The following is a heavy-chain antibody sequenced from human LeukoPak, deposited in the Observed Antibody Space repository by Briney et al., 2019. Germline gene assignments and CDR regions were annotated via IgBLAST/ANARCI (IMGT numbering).Heavy chain of an antibody. Sequence: GASVKVSCKASGYTFTGYYMHWVRQAPGQGLEWMGWINPNSGGTNYAQKFQGRVTMTRDTSISTAYMDLSRLRSDDTAVYYCARGHWGYHLDSSGPLSWFDPWGQGTLVTVSS. D-gene: IGHD3-22*01. CDR2: INPNSGGT. CDR1: GYTFTGYY. V-gene: IGHV1-2*02. J-gene: IGHJ5*02. CDR3: ARGHWGYHLDSSGPLSWFDP.